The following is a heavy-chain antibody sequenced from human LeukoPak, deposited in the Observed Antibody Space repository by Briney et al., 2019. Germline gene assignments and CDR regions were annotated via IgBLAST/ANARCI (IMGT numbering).Heavy chain of an antibody. Sequence: QPGGSLRLYCAASGFSFSSYVMSWVRQAPGKGLEWVSTVSASGRATYYADSVKGRFTVSRDNSKNTVFLQMSSLRAEDTAVYYCAKTGAEEGYGIYFDHWGQGTLVTVSS. D-gene: IGHD5-24*01. V-gene: IGHV3-23*01. CDR3: AKTGAEEGYGIYFDH. CDR2: VSASGRAT. CDR1: GFSFSSYV. J-gene: IGHJ4*02.